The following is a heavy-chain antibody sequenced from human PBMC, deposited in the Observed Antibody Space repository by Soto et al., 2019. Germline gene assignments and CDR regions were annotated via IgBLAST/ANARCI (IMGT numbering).Heavy chain of an antibody. V-gene: IGHV1-58*01. J-gene: IGHJ3*02. CDR1: GFTFTSSA. CDR2: IVVGSGNT. Sequence: SVKVSCKASGFTFTSSAVQWVRQSRGQRLEWIGWIVVGSGNTNYAQKFQERVTITRDMSTSTAYMELSSLRSEDTAVYYCAAEGGYSYGSPDLGAFDIWGQGTMVTVSS. CDR3: AAEGGYSYGSPDLGAFDI. D-gene: IGHD5-18*01.